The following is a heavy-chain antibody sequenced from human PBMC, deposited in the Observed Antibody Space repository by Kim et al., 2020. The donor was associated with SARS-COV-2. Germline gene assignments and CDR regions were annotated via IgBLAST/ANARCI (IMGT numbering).Heavy chain of an antibody. Sequence: SETLSLTCTVSGVSMNSNWWTWIRQPPGKGLELIGHLYYSGSTDYNPSLKSRVAMSLETSTNQFFLMLRSATPADTAVFFCAKVTACRWTICGFDSWAQG. CDR3: AKVTACRWTICGFDS. V-gene: IGHV4-59*01. J-gene: IGHJ4*02. CDR1: GVSMNSNW. D-gene: IGHD6-6*01. CDR2: LYYSGST.